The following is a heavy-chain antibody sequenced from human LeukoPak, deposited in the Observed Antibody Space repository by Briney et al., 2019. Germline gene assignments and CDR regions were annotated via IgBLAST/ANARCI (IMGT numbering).Heavy chain of an antibody. J-gene: IGHJ5*02. Sequence: GGSLRLSCAASGFTFSSYSMNWVRQAPGKGLEWVSYISSNSRTIYYADSVKGRFTISRENAMNSLYLQMNSLRAGDTAVYYCVRGGGYMSFDPWGQGTLVTVSS. CDR2: ISSNSRTI. CDR1: GFTFSSYS. V-gene: IGHV3-48*01. D-gene: IGHD2-15*01. CDR3: VRGGGYMSFDP.